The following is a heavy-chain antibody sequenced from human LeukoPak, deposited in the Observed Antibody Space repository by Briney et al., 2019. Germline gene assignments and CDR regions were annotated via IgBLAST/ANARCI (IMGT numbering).Heavy chain of an antibody. CDR1: GFTFSNYA. CDR3: MKDPRGPDH. D-gene: IGHD3-10*01. V-gene: IGHV3-23*01. CDR2: ISGSCDST. J-gene: IGHJ4*02. Sequence: PGGSLRLSCVVSGFTFSNYAMSWVRQAPGKGLEWVSGISGSCDSTYYADAAKGRFTISRDNSKNTLYLQLNSLRVEDTAVYYCMKDPRGPDHWGQGTLVTVSS.